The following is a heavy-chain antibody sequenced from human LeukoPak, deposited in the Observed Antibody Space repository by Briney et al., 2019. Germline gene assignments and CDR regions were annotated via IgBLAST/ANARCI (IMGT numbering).Heavy chain of an antibody. V-gene: IGHV3-23*01. D-gene: IGHD3-3*01. J-gene: IGHJ4*02. CDR1: GFTFSSYA. CDR3: ATPPTYYDFWSGYTPVDY. Sequence: GGSLRLSCAASGFTFSSYAMSWVRQAPGKGLEWVSAISGSGGSTYYADSVKGRFTISRDNSKNTLYLQMNSLRAEDTAVYYCATPPTYYDFWSGYTPVDYSGQGTLVTVSS. CDR2: ISGSGGST.